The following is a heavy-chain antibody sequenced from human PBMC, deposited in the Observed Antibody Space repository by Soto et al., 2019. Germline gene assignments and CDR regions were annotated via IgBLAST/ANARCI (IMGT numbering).Heavy chain of an antibody. Sequence: GGTLKISFAVSVFTFCSYAMRWVRKGPGKGLEWVSGIGGSGAGTFYADSVKGRFTISRDSFKNTLYLQMNNLRAEDKVVYNCANAKVYTWNQGSFDYWGQGMLVTVSS. D-gene: IGHD1-20*01. CDR3: ANAKVYTWNQGSFDY. CDR2: IGGSGAGT. J-gene: IGHJ4*02. V-gene: IGHV3-23*01. CDR1: VFTFCSYA.